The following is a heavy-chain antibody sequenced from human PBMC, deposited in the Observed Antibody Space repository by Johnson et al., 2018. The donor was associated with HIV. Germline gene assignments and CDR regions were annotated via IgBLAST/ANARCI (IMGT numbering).Heavy chain of an antibody. V-gene: IGHV3-30*06. CDR2: ISYDGSNK. J-gene: IGHJ3*02. Sequence: QVQLVETGGGSVPPGGSLRLSCAASGFNVTGYYMSWVRQAPGQGLEWVAVISYDGSNKYYAASVKGRFTIPRDNSKNTLYLQMNSPRAEDTAVYYCARDLGPSIAARPTVCLFAFDIWGQGTMVTVSS. D-gene: IGHD6-6*01. CDR1: GFNVTGYY. CDR3: ARDLGPSIAARPTVCLFAFDI.